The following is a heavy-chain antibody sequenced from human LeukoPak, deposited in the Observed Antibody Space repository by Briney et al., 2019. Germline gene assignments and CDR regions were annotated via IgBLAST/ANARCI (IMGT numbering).Heavy chain of an antibody. CDR2: INSDGSSI. J-gene: IGHJ4*02. D-gene: IGHD1-1*01. Sequence: GGSLRLSCAASGFTLSSYWMHWVRQAPGKGLVWVSRINSDGSSISYADSVKGRFTISSDNAKNTLFLQMSSLRAEDTAVYYCARSNWNDEGGFDYWGQGTLVTVSS. CDR1: GFTLSSYW. CDR3: ARSNWNDEGGFDY. V-gene: IGHV3-74*01.